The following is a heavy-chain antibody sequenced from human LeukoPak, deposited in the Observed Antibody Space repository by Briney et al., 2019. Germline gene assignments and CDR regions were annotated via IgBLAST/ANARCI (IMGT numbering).Heavy chain of an antibody. CDR2: IYPHDSEV. CDR3: ARAIYTSGYLAY. CDR1: GYRSMSYW. Sequence: GESLKISCQASGYRSMSYWIGWVRPMPGQGLEWMGIIYPHDSEVRYNPSFEGRVTISADRSINTTFLQWSSLKTSDTATYYCARAIYTSGYLAYWGQGTLVTVTS. V-gene: IGHV5-51*01. D-gene: IGHD3-22*01. J-gene: IGHJ4*02.